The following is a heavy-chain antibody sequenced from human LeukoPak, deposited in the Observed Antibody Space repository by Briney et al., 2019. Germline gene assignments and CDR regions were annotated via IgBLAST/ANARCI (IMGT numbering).Heavy chain of an antibody. CDR1: GGTFSSYA. D-gene: IGHD1-26*01. CDR3: AREEVGATYDY. V-gene: IGHV1-69*04. J-gene: IGHJ4*02. Sequence: ASVKVSCKASGGTFSSYAISWVRQAPGQGLEWMGRIIPILGIANYAQKFQGRVTMTRDTSISTAYMELSRLRSDDTAVYYCAREEVGATYDYWGQGTLVTVSS. CDR2: IIPILGIA.